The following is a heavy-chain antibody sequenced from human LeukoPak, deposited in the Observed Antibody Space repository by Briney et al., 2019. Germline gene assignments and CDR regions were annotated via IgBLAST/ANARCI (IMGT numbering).Heavy chain of an antibody. V-gene: IGHV1-18*01. J-gene: IGHJ4*02. CDR2: ISAYNGNT. CDR3: AREMTTVTPPDY. CDR1: GYTFTSYA. D-gene: IGHD4-17*01. Sequence: GASVKVSCKASGYTFTSYAISWVRPAPGQGLERMGWISAYNGNTNYAQKLQGRVTMTTDTSKSTAYMELRSLRSDDTAVYYSAREMTTVTPPDYWGQGTLVTVSS.